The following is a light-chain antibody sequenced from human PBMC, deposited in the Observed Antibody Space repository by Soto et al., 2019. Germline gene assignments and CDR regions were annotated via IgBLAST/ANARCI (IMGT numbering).Light chain of an antibody. J-gene: IGLJ1*01. CDR1: SSNIGSNT. Sequence: QSVLTQPPSASGTPGQRVTISCSGSSSNIGSNTVNWYQQLPGTAPKLLIYSYNQRPSGVPDRFSGSKSGTSASLAISGLQSEDEADYYCAAWGDSPTGYVFGTGTKLTVL. CDR2: SYN. CDR3: AAWGDSPTGYV. V-gene: IGLV1-44*01.